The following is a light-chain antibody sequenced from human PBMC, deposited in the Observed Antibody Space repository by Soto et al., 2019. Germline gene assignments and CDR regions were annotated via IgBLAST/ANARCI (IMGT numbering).Light chain of an antibody. J-gene: IGLJ1*01. CDR2: ELT. Sequence: QSLGTLAASVSGSRGQSIAISCTGTLSDVGAYNYVCWYQQHPGKAPKLMISELTNRPSGVSDRFSGSKSGNTASLTISGLQAEDEADYYCRSFTSRFTFVFGTGTKV. V-gene: IGLV2-14*01. CDR1: LSDVGAYNY. CDR3: RSFTSRFTFV.